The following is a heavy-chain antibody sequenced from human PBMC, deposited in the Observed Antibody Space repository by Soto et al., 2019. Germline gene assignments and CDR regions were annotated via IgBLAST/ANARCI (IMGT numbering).Heavy chain of an antibody. CDR2: IYPGDSDT. CDR3: ARQYYDSSAERTNWYFDL. D-gene: IGHD3-22*01. V-gene: IGHV5-51*01. CDR1: GYSFTSYW. J-gene: IGHJ2*01. Sequence: PGESLKISCKGSGYSFTSYWIGWVRQMPGKGLEWMGIIYPGDSDTRYSPSFQGQVTISADKSISTAYLQWSSLKASDTAMYYCARQYYDSSAERTNWYFDLWGRGTLVTVSS.